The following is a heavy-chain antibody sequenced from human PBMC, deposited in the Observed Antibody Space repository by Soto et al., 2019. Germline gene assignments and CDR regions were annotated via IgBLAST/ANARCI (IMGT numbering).Heavy chain of an antibody. D-gene: IGHD6-19*01. J-gene: IGHJ4*02. Sequence: PSETLSLICTVSGGSISSYYWSWIRQPPGKGLEWIGYIYYSGSTNYNPSLKSRVTISVDTSKNQFSLKLSSVTAADTAVYYCASLSFAVAGTSPFDYWGQGTLVTVSS. V-gene: IGHV4-59*01. CDR1: GGSISSYY. CDR2: IYYSGST. CDR3: ASLSFAVAGTSPFDY.